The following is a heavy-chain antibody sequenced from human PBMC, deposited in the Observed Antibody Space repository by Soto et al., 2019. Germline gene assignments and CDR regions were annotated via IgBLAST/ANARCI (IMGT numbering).Heavy chain of an antibody. Sequence: PSETLSLTCAVYGGSFSGYYWSWIRQPPGKGLEWIGEINHSGSTNYNPSLKSRVTISVDMSKNQFSLKLSSVTAADTAVYYCARGRSRYCSGGSCYSSGAFDIWGQGTMVTVSS. CDR3: ARGRSRYCSGGSCYSSGAFDI. V-gene: IGHV4-34*01. CDR2: INHSGST. D-gene: IGHD2-15*01. J-gene: IGHJ3*02. CDR1: GGSFSGYY.